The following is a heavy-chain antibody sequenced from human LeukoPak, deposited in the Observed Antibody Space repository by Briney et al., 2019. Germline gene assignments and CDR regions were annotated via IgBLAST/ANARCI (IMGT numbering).Heavy chain of an antibody. V-gene: IGHV4-4*07. Sequence: SETLSLTCTVSGGSISSYYWSWIRQPAGKGLEWIGRIYTSGSTNYNPSHKSRVTMSVDTSKNQFSLKLSSVTAADTAVYYCARDEFGYCSGGSCLQEPYNWFDPWGQGTLVTVSS. D-gene: IGHD2-15*01. J-gene: IGHJ5*02. CDR2: IYTSGST. CDR1: GGSISSYY. CDR3: ARDEFGYCSGGSCLQEPYNWFDP.